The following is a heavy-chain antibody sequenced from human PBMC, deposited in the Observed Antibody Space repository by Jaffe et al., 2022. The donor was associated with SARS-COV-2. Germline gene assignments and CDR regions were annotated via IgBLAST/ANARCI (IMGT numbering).Heavy chain of an antibody. J-gene: IGHJ4*02. Sequence: QVQLVESGGGVVQPGRSLRLSCAASGFTFSSYAMHWVRQAPGKGLEWVAVISYDGSNKYYADSVKGRFTISRDNSKNTLYLQMNSLRAEDTAVYYCAREGYPYSSGPPEYYFDYWGQGTLVTVSS. V-gene: IGHV3-30-3*01. D-gene: IGHD6-19*01. CDR2: ISYDGSNK. CDR1: GFTFSSYA. CDR3: AREGYPYSSGPPEYYFDY.